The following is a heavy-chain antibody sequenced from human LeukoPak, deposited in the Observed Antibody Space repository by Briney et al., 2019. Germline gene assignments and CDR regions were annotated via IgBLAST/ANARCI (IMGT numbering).Heavy chain of an antibody. D-gene: IGHD3-3*01. Sequence: SETLSLTCTVSGGSIISYYWSWIRQPPGKGLEWIGYIYYSGSTSYNPSLKSRVTISVDTSKNQFSLKLSSVTAADTAVYYCARDSGYYDFWSGYQPHYYYYYMDVWGKGTTVTVSS. V-gene: IGHV4-59*01. J-gene: IGHJ6*03. CDR3: ARDSGYYDFWSGYQPHYYYYYMDV. CDR2: IYYSGST. CDR1: GGSIISYY.